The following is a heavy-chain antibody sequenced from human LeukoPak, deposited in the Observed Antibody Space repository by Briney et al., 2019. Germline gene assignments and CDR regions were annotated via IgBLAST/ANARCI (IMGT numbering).Heavy chain of an antibody. Sequence: ASVKVSCKPFGGTFSSYAISWVRQSPGQGLEWMGRIIPILGIANYAQKFQGRVTITADKSTSTAYMELSSLRSEDTAVYYCARDEIVGATRSAFDIWGQGTMVTVSS. V-gene: IGHV1-69*04. D-gene: IGHD1-26*01. CDR2: IIPILGIA. J-gene: IGHJ3*02. CDR3: ARDEIVGATRSAFDI. CDR1: GGTFSSYA.